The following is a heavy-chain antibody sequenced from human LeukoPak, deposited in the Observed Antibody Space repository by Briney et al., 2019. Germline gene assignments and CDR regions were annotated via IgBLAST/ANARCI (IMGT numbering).Heavy chain of an antibody. CDR2: INTNTGNP. Sequence: ASVKGSCKASGYTFTSYAMNWVRQAPGQGLEWMGWINTNTGNPTYAQGFTGRFVFSLDTSVSTAYLQISSLKAEDTAVYYCARDRDSTMIGAFDIWGQGTMVTVSS. CDR1: GYTFTSYA. D-gene: IGHD3-22*01. J-gene: IGHJ3*02. CDR3: ARDRDSTMIGAFDI. V-gene: IGHV7-4-1*02.